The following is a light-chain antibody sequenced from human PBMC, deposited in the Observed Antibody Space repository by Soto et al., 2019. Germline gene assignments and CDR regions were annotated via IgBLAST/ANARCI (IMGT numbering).Light chain of an antibody. CDR1: SSNIGSNY. CDR3: GTWDNSLSAYV. V-gene: IGLV1-51*02. Sequence: QSVLTQPPSVSAAPGQKVTISCSGSSSNIGSNYVSWYQQLPGTAPKLLIYENNKRPSGIPDRFSGSKSGTSATLGITGLQTGDEADYYCGTWDNSLSAYVFETGTKVTVL. CDR2: ENN. J-gene: IGLJ1*01.